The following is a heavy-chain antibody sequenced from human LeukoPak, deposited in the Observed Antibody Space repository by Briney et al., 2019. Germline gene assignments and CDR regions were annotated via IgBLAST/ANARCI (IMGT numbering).Heavy chain of an antibody. V-gene: IGHV4-34*01. J-gene: IGHJ5*02. CDR1: GGSFSGYY. D-gene: IGHD6-19*01. CDR2: INHSGST. CDR3: ARSRAVAGCWFDP. Sequence: SETLSLTCAVYGGSFSGYYWSWIRQPPGKGLEWIGEINHSGSTNYNPSLKSRVTISVDTSKNQFSLKLSSVTAADTAVYYCARSRAVAGCWFDPWGQGTLVTVSS.